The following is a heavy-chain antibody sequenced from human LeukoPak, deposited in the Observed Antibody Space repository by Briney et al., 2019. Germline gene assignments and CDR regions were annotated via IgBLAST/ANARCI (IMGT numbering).Heavy chain of an antibody. CDR1: GGSISSSSGNC. D-gene: IGHD4-23*01. CDR3: ARNGGNSDFDY. J-gene: IGHJ4*02. Sequence: PSETLSLTCAVSGGSISSSSGNCWTWVRQPPGKGLEWIGEIYHSGSTNYNPSLKSRVTMLLDRSKNQFSLKLSSVTAADTAVYYCARNGGNSDFDYWGQGTLVTVSS. CDR2: IYHSGST. V-gene: IGHV4-4*02.